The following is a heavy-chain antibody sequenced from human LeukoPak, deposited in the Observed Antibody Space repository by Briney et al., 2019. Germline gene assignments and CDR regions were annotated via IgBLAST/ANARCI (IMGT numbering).Heavy chain of an antibody. CDR3: ARGIGLELRNWFDP. CDR1: GGSFSGYY. CDR2: INHSGST. V-gene: IGHV4-34*01. J-gene: IGHJ5*02. D-gene: IGHD1-7*01. Sequence: PETLSLTCAVYGGSFSGYYWSWIRQPPGKGLEWIGEINHSGSTNYNPSLKSRVTISVDTSKNQFSLKLSSVTAADTAVYYCARGIGLELRNWFDPWGQGTLVTVSS.